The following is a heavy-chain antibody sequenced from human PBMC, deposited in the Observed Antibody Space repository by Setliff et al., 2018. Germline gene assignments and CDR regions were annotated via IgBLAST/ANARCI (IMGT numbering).Heavy chain of an antibody. D-gene: IGHD2-15*01. Sequence: ASVKVSCKASGYTFNSYGITWVRQAPGQGLEWMGWISCYDGNTRYARKIQGRATMTTDTSTTTAYMELRSLTSDDTAVYYCARSPAVLGIVYLDPWGQGTLVTVSS. J-gene: IGHJ5*02. CDR2: ISCYDGNT. V-gene: IGHV1-18*01. CDR3: ARSPAVLGIVYLDP. CDR1: GYTFNSYG.